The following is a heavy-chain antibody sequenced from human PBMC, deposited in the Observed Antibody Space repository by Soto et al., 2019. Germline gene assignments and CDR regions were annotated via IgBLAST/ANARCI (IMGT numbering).Heavy chain of an antibody. CDR2: INSDGSST. CDR1: GFTFSSYW. D-gene: IGHD1-26*01. V-gene: IGHV3-74*01. Sequence: GGSLRLSCAASGFTFSSYWMHWVRQAPGKGLVWVSRINSDGSSTSYADSVKGRFTISRDNAKNTLYLQMNSLRAEDTAVYFCARGPEVGHFDYWGQGTLVTVSS. CDR3: ARGPEVGHFDY. J-gene: IGHJ4*02.